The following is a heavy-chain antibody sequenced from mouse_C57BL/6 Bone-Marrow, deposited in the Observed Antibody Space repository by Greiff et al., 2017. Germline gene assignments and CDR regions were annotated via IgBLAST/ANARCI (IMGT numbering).Heavy chain of an antibody. J-gene: IGHJ2*01. D-gene: IGHD1-1*02. V-gene: IGHV14-4*01. CDR3: TTYGLFDY. CDR1: GFNFKDDY. Sequence: VQLKESGAELVRPGASVKLSCTASGFNFKDDYMHWVKQRPEQGLEWIGWIDPENGDTEYASKFQGKATITVDKTSNTAYLQLSSLTSEDTAVYYCTTYGLFDYGGQGTTLPVTS. CDR2: IDPENGDT.